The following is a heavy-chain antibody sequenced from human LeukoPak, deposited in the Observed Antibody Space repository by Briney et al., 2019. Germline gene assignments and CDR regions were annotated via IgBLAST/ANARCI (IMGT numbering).Heavy chain of an antibody. CDR2: ISAYNGNT. CDR3: ARAGALRGYIYGSDP. D-gene: IGHD5-18*01. Sequence: ASVKVSCKASGYTFTSYGISWVRQAPGQGLEWMGWISAYNGNTNYAQKLQGRVTMTTDTSTSTAYMELRSLRSDDTAVYYCARAGALRGYIYGSDPWGQGTLVTVSS. CDR1: GYTFTSYG. J-gene: IGHJ5*02. V-gene: IGHV1-18*01.